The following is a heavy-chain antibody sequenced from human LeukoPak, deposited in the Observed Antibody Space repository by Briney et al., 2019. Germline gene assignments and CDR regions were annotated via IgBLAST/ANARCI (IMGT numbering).Heavy chain of an antibody. J-gene: IGHJ4*02. CDR2: IYTSGST. V-gene: IGHV4-61*02. Sequence: PSEALSLTCTVSGGSISSGSYYWSWIRQPAGKGLEWIGRIYTSGSTKYNPSLKSRVTISVDTSKSQFSLKLSSVNAADTAVYYCAKSSLYCTSTSCSYYFDYWGQGALVTVSS. D-gene: IGHD2-2*01. CDR3: AKSSLYCTSTSCSYYFDY. CDR1: GGSISSGSYY.